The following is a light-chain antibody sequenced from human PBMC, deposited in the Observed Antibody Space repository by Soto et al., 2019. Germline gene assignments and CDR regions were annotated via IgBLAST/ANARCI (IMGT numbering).Light chain of an antibody. Sequence: QSVLTQPPSVSGAPGQRVTISCTGSSSNIGAGYDVHWYQQLPGTAPKLLIYGNSNRPSGVPDRFSGSKSGTSASLAITGLQAEDEADYYCQSYDSSLSAVFGGGTKVPS. CDR1: SSNIGAGYD. J-gene: IGLJ2*01. CDR2: GNS. CDR3: QSYDSSLSAV. V-gene: IGLV1-40*01.